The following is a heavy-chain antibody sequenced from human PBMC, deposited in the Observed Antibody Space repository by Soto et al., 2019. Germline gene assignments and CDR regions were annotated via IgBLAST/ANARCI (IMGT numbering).Heavy chain of an antibody. V-gene: IGHV5-51*01. J-gene: IGHJ3*02. CDR2: IFPGDSDT. CDR1: GYSFTNYW. CDR3: KRHQTLTEAFDI. Sequence: GESLKISCKGSGYSFTNYWIGWVRQMPGKGLEWMGTIFPGDSDTRYSPSFQGQVTISADKSISTAYLQWSSLQASDTAMFYCKRHQTLTEAFDICGQGTMVTVSS.